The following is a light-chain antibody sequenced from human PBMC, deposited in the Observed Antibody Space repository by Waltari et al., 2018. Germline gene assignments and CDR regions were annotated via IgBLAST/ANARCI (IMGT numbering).Light chain of an antibody. CDR3: QQTNSFPWT. J-gene: IGKJ1*01. Sequence: DIQMTQSPSSVSASVGDTVTLTCRTSQGISNWVAWYQQKPGKAPNLLIYGAASLPSGVPPRFSGSGSGTDFTLTISGLQPEDFAKYFCQQTNSFPWTFGQGTKVEVK. CDR2: GAA. V-gene: IGKV1-12*01. CDR1: QGISNW.